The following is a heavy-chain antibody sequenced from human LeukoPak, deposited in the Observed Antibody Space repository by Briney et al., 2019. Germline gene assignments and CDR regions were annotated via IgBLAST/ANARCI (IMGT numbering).Heavy chain of an antibody. V-gene: IGHV3-21*01. J-gene: IGHJ6*03. CDR1: GFTFSSYS. D-gene: IGHD4-23*01. CDR3: ARSQSVVGGNSIYYYYMDV. CDR2: ISSSSSYI. Sequence: KPGGSLRLSCAASGFTFSSYSMNWVRRAPGKGLEWVSSISSSSSYIYYADSVKGRFTISRDNAKNSLYLQMNSLRAEDTAVYYCARSQSVVGGNSIYYYYMDVWGKGTTVTVSS.